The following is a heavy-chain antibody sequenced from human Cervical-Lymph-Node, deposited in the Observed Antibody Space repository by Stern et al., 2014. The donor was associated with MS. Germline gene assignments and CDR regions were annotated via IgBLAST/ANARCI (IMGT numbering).Heavy chain of an antibody. Sequence: EVQLVESGGGLVKPGGSLRLSCAASGFTFSSYSMNWVRQAPGKGLEWVASISSGGSYISYAASLKGRFTISRDNAKNSLYLQMNSLRAEDTAVYYCARGRGGNYRYYFDYWGQGTLVTVSS. CDR3: ARGRGGNYRYYFDY. CDR1: GFTFSSYS. D-gene: IGHD4-23*01. J-gene: IGHJ4*02. V-gene: IGHV3-21*01. CDR2: ISSGGSYI.